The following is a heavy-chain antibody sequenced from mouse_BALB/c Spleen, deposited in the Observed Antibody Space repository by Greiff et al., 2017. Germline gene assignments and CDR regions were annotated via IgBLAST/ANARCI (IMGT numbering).Heavy chain of an antibody. CDR2: ISSGGST. Sequence: DVQLVESGGGLVKPGGSLKLSCAASGFTFSSYAMSWVRQTPEKRLEWVASISSGGSTYYPDSVKGRFTISRDNARNILYLQMSSLRSEDTAMYYCARKLAMDYWGQGTSVTVSS. CDR3: ARKLAMDY. J-gene: IGHJ4*01. D-gene: IGHD1-3*01. CDR1: GFTFSSYA. V-gene: IGHV5-6-5*01.